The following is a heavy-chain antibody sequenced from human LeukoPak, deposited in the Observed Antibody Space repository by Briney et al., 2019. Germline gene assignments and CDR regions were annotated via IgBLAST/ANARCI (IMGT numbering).Heavy chain of an antibody. J-gene: IGHJ6*02. Sequence: SVKVSCKASGGTFSNYAISWVRQAPGQGLEWVGRIIPILGIGNYAQKFQGRVTITADKSASTAYMELSSLRSEDTAVYYCGREGGLAGTLYPGSYYGMDVWGQGTTVTVSS. V-gene: IGHV1-69*04. D-gene: IGHD1-1*01. CDR1: GGTFSNYA. CDR2: IIPILGIG. CDR3: GREGGLAGTLYPGSYYGMDV.